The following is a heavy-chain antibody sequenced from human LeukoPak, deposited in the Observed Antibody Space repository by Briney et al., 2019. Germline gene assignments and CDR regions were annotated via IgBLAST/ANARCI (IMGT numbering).Heavy chain of an antibody. J-gene: IGHJ5*02. D-gene: IGHD6-25*01. CDR2: IYSGGST. Sequence: GGSLRLSCAASGFTVSSNYMSWVHQAPGKGLEWVSVIYSGGSTYYADSVKGRFTISRDNSKNTLYLQMNSLRAEDTAVYYCARSGRGADWFDPWGQGTLVTVSS. V-gene: IGHV3-53*01. CDR1: GFTVSSNY. CDR3: ARSGRGADWFDP.